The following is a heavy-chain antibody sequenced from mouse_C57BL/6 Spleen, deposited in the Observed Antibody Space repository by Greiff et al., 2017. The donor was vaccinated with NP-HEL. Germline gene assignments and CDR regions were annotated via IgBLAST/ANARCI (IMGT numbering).Heavy chain of an antibody. CDR3: ACYTPFAY. V-gene: IGHV1-61*01. Sequence: VQLQQPGAELVRPGSSVKLSCKASGYTFTSYWMDWVKQRPGQGLEWIGNIYPSDSETHYNQKFKDKATLTVDKSSSTAYMQLSSLTSEDSAVYYCACYTPFAYWGQGTLVTVSA. CDR2: IYPSDSET. CDR1: GYTFTSYW. D-gene: IGHD2-12*01. J-gene: IGHJ3*01.